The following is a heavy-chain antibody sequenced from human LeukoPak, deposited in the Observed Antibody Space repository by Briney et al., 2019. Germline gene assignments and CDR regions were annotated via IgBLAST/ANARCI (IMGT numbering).Heavy chain of an antibody. CDR3: AKRGVVIRVILVGFHKEAYYFDS. D-gene: IGHD3-22*01. V-gene: IGHV3-23*01. J-gene: IGHJ4*02. CDR2: ISDSGGRT. CDR1: GITLSNYG. Sequence: GGSLRLSCAVSGITLSNYGMSWVRQAPGKGLEWVAGISDSGGRTNYADSVKGRFTISRDNPKNTLFLQMNSLRAEDTAVYFCAKRGVVIRVILVGFHKEAYYFDSWGQGALVTVSS.